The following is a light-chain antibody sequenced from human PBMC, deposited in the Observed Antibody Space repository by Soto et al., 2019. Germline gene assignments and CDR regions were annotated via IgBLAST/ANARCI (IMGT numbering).Light chain of an antibody. J-gene: IGKJ3*01. Sequence: DIQMTQSPSSLSASVGDRITITCRASQAINNWVAWYQQKPERAPKPLIYATSTLESGVPSRFSGSASGTDFTLTISGLQPEDFATYYCQQYSDYPTTFGPGTKVDVK. CDR3: QQYSDYPTT. V-gene: IGKV1D-16*01. CDR1: QAINNW. CDR2: ATS.